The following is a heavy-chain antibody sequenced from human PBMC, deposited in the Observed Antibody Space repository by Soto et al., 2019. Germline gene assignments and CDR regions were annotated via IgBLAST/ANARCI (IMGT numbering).Heavy chain of an antibody. V-gene: IGHV3-33*01. Sequence: QVQLVESGGGVVQPGRSLRLSCAASRLTFRTYGMHWVRQAPGKGLEWVAVISSDGSNRYYGGSVRGRFTISRDNYRDTLYLQFNSLRAEDTAVYYCATAVAGTEGCFQHWGQGTLLTVSS. CDR2: ISSDGSNR. CDR1: RLTFRTYG. CDR3: ATAVAGTEGCFQH. D-gene: IGHD6-19*01. J-gene: IGHJ1*01.